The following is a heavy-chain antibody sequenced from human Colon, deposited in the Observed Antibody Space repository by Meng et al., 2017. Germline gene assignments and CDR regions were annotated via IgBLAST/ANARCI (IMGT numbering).Heavy chain of an antibody. J-gene: IGHJ5*02. V-gene: IGHV4-31*03. CDR3: ARYFYGSRGVTWFDP. CDR1: GGSISSGDYY. D-gene: IGHD3-22*01. CDR2: FYFSGNT. Sequence: VQPQGSGPGRVKPSQTLSLTCTVSGGSISSGDYYWSWSRQHPGKGLEWIGYFYFSGNTYYNPSLKSRVSISVDTSKNRFSLNLSSVTAADTAVYYCARYFYGSRGVTWFDPWGQGTLVTVSS.